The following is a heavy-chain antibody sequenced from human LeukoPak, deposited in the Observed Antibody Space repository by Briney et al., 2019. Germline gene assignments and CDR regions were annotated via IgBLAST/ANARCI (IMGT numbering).Heavy chain of an antibody. CDR3: AKSAEKWELLRNYDY. D-gene: IGHD1-26*01. V-gene: IGHV3-30*18. CDR2: MSHDGTNK. CDR1: GFSFTRYG. J-gene: IGHJ4*02. Sequence: SGGSLRLSCATSGFSFTRYGMHWVRQAPGKGLEWVAVMSHDGTNKYADSVKGRFTISRDNSKNTLYLQMNSLRAEDTAVYYCAKSAEKWELLRNYDYWGQGTLVTVSS.